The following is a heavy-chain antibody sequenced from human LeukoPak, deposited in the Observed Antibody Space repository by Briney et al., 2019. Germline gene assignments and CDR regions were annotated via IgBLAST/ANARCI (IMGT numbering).Heavy chain of an antibody. CDR3: VKDHCSGGSCYSD. CDR2: ISSNGGST. Sequence: GGSLRLSCTASGFTFSSYAMHWVRQAPGKGLEYVSAISSNGGSTYYADSVKGRFTISRDNSKNTLYLQMSSLRAEDTAVYYCVKDHCSGGSCYSDWGQGTLVTVSS. V-gene: IGHV3-64D*06. D-gene: IGHD2-15*01. CDR1: GFTFSSYA. J-gene: IGHJ4*02.